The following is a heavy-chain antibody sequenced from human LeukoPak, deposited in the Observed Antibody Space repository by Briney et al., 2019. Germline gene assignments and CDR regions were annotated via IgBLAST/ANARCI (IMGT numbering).Heavy chain of an antibody. CDR3: ARIDTIFGVIIDY. V-gene: IGHV3-53*01. Sequence: PGGSLRLSCAASGFTVSNTYMTWVRQAPGKGLEWVSIIYSGGSTHYADSVKDRFTISRDNSKNTLYLQMNSLRAEDTALYYCARIDTIFGVIIDYRGQGTLVTVSS. D-gene: IGHD3-3*01. CDR2: IYSGGST. CDR1: GFTVSNTY. J-gene: IGHJ4*02.